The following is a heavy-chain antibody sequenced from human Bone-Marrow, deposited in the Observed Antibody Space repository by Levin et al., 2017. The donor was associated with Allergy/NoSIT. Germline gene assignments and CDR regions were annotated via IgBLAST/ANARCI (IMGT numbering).Heavy chain of an antibody. Sequence: ASVKVSCKASGYTFTGYYMHWVRQAPGQGLEWMGWINPNSGGTNYAQKFQGRVTMTRDTSISTAYMELSRLRSDDTAVYYCARDNVYYGSGSYDFLVDYWGQGTLVTVSS. J-gene: IGHJ4*02. CDR1: GYTFTGYY. CDR3: ARDNVYYGSGSYDFLVDY. D-gene: IGHD3-10*01. V-gene: IGHV1-2*02. CDR2: INPNSGGT.